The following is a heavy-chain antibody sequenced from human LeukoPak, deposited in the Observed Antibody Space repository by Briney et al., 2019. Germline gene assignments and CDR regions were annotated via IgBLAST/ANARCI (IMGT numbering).Heavy chain of an antibody. J-gene: IGHJ6*02. V-gene: IGHV4-59*01. CDR1: GDSISGSY. CDR3: VKFGVDYDMGV. D-gene: IGHD3-16*01. CDR2: IHYSGRA. Sequence: SETLSLTCTVSGDSISGSYWTWVRQPPGQGLEWIGQIHYSGRADYNPSLKRRITISVDTSKNQMSLTLTSVTAADSAIYYCVKFGVDYDMGVWGQGTTVTVSS.